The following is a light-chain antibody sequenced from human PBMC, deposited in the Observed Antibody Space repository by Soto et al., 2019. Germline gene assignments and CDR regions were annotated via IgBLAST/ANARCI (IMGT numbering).Light chain of an antibody. CDR3: LQDYNFPQT. V-gene: IGKV1-6*01. J-gene: IGKJ1*01. Sequence: AIRMAQSPSSLSASVGDRVTITCRASQAIRDDLGWYQQKPGKAPKLLIYAASTLQSGVPSRFSGSGSGTEFTLTISSLQHEDFGTYYCLQDYNFPQTFGQGTKLEIK. CDR2: AAS. CDR1: QAIRDD.